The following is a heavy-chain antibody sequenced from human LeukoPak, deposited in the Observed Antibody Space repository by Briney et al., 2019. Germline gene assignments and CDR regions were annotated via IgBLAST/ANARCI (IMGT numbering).Heavy chain of an antibody. CDR2: ISRSSSYI. J-gene: IGHJ4*02. CDR1: GFTFSSYT. V-gene: IGHV3-21*01. D-gene: IGHD3-10*01. Sequence: RGSLRLSCAASGFTFSSYTMNWVRQAPGKGLELVSSISRSSSYIYYADSMKGRFTISRDNAKNSLDLQMHSLRAEDTAVYDCARGSTVVRGVSPAGDYWGQGTLVTVSS. CDR3: ARGSTVVRGVSPAGDY.